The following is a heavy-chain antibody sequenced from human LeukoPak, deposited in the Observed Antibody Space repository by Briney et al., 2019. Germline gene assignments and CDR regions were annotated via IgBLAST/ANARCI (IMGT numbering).Heavy chain of an antibody. CDR3: ARQTYFTMIKQHFDL. CDR1: GDSISGNYY. Sequence: PSQTLSLTCTVSGDSISGNYYWGWIRQPPGKGLEWIGSIYYSGSTYYNPSLKSRVTISVDTSKNQFSLKLSSVTAADTAVYYCARQTYFTMIKQHFDLWGRGTLVTVSS. CDR2: IYYSGST. V-gene: IGHV4-39*01. J-gene: IGHJ2*01. D-gene: IGHD3-22*01.